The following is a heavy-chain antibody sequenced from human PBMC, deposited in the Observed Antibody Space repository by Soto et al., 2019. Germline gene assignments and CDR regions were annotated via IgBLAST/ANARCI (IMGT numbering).Heavy chain of an antibody. Sequence: PGGSLRLSCAASGFTFSSYEMNWVRQAPGKGLEWVSYISSSGSTIYYADSVKGRFTISRDNAKNSLYLQMNSLRAEDTAVYYCAREPRDYYATKYYFDYWGQGTLVTVSS. CDR2: ISSSGSTI. CDR3: AREPRDYYATKYYFDY. D-gene: IGHD3-10*01. CDR1: GFTFSSYE. V-gene: IGHV3-48*03. J-gene: IGHJ4*02.